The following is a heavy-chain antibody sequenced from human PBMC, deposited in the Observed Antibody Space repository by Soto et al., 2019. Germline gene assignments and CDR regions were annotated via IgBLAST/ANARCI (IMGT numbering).Heavy chain of an antibody. Sequence: QLQQSGPGLVKPSETLSLTCTVSGGSVSSSSYYWSWIRQPPGKGLEWIGYIYHTGSTKYNPSLESRVTIPVDTSKNHFSLQQTSVTTAATAVYYCARDHDRFDSPPRSQYYSYGMDVWGQGTTSTVS. D-gene: IGHD3-9*01. V-gene: IGHV4-61*03. CDR2: IYHTGST. J-gene: IGHJ6*02. CDR3: ARDHDRFDSPPRSQYYSYGMDV. CDR1: GGSVSSSSYY.